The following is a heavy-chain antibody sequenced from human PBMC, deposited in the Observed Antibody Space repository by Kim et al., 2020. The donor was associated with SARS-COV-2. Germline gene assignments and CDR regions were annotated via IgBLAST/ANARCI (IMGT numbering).Heavy chain of an antibody. V-gene: IGHV3-23*01. CDR3: GNSGYCGICPSCWNYFD. D-gene: IGHD2-2*01. CDR2: IGGGVGNT. J-gene: IGHJ4*01. Sequence: GGSLRLSCAASGFTFSKYGMAWVRQAPGRVLEWVSTIGGGVGNTFYADSVKGWFTISRDISKNMLYLQMTRLRAEETAFYLCGNSGYCGICPSCWNYFD. CDR1: GFTFSKYG.